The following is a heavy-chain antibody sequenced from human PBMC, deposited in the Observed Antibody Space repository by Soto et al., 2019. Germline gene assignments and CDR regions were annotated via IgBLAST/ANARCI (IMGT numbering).Heavy chain of an antibody. J-gene: IGHJ6*02. V-gene: IGHV3-21*01. D-gene: IGHD3-3*02. Sequence: EVQLVESGGGLVKPGGSLRLSCVTSGFTFSRNTMNWVRQAPGKGLEWVASITSSGSYVYYAASVKGRFSASRDNANNSLSLQMNSLRPDDTAVYFCVKDEGIEAMDVWGQGTTVSVSS. CDR2: ITSSGSYV. CDR1: GFTFSRNT. CDR3: VKDEGIEAMDV.